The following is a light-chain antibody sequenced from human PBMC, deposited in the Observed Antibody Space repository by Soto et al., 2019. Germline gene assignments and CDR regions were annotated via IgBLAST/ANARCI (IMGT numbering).Light chain of an antibody. CDR2: DTS. CDR1: QTLSNSF. V-gene: IGKV3-20*01. Sequence: EIVLTQSPGTLSLSPGERATLSCRASQTLSNSFIAWYQQTPGQAPRLLIYDTSSRATGVPDRYSASGSGTDFTLTISRLEPEDFAGFFCQQYGTSEIIFGQGTRLEIK. J-gene: IGKJ5*01. CDR3: QQYGTSEII.